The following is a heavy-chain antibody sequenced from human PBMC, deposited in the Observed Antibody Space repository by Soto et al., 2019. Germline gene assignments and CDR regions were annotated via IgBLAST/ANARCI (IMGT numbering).Heavy chain of an antibody. CDR1: CGSISSGDYY. CDR2: IYYSGST. J-gene: IGHJ6*02. Sequence: SETLSLTCTVSCGSISSGDYYWSWIRQPPGKGLEWIGYIYYSGSTYYNPSLKSRVTISVDTSKNQFSLKLSSVTAADTAVYYCARDPPGSSGSGAYGMDVWGQGTTVTVSS. D-gene: IGHD3-10*01. V-gene: IGHV4-30-4*01. CDR3: ARDPPGSSGSGAYGMDV.